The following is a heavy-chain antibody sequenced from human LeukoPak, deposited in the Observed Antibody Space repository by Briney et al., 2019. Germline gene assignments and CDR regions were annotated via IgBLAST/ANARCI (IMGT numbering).Heavy chain of an antibody. CDR3: ARDSSPYCGDDCYFDAFDL. CDR2: INRYGNKN. Sequence: GGSLRLSCAASEFTFGSYWMTWVRQAPGKGLEWVANINRYGNKNHFVDSVKGRFTIPRDNAKNFLYLQMNSLRAEDTAVYFCARDSSPYCGDDCYFDAFDLWGQGTMVTVSS. CDR1: EFTFGSYW. V-gene: IGHV3-7*03. D-gene: IGHD2-21*02. J-gene: IGHJ3*01.